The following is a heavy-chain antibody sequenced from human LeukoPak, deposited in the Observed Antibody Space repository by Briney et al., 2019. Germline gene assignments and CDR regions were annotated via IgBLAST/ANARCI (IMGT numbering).Heavy chain of an antibody. V-gene: IGHV1-18*01. CDR1: GYTFASFG. J-gene: IGHJ6*03. Sequence: ASVKVSCKASGYTFASFGITWVRQAPGQGLEWMGWINTHNGDTNYAQKLQGRVTMTTDTSTSTAFMELRSLRSDDTAVYYCARDGYRLSGYFYYMDVWGKGTTVTVSS. CDR3: ARDGYRLSGYFYYMDV. D-gene: IGHD3-10*01. CDR2: INTHNGDT.